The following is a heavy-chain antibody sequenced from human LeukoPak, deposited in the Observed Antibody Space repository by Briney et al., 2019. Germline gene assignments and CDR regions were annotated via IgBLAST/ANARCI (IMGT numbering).Heavy chain of an antibody. V-gene: IGHV3-30*18. CDR2: ISYDGSNK. D-gene: IGHD2-2*01. J-gene: IGHJ6*02. CDR1: GFTFSSYG. CDR3: AKGNYAEPLGMDV. Sequence: GGSLRLSCAASGFTFSSYGMHWVRQAPGKGLEWVAVISYDGSNKYYADSVKGRFTISRDNSKNTLYLQMNSLRAEDTAVYYCAKGNYAEPLGMDVWGQGTTVTVSS.